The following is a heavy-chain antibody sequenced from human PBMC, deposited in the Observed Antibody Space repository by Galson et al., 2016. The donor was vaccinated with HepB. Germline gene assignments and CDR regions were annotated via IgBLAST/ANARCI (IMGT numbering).Heavy chain of an antibody. V-gene: IGHV4-59*01. CDR2: IYYSGST. CDR1: AGSISGYY. J-gene: IGHJ4*02. Sequence: ETLSLTCTVSAGSISGYYWSWIRQPPGKGLEWVGYIYYSGSTVYTPSLKTRVTISIDTSKNLFSLKLSSVTAADTAVYYCAREVSSGSPARLDSWGQGILVTVSS. CDR3: AREVSSGSPARLDS. D-gene: IGHD6-19*01.